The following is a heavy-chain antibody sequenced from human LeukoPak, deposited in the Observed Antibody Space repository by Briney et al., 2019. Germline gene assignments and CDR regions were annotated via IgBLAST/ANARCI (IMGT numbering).Heavy chain of an antibody. V-gene: IGHV1-69*05. J-gene: IGHJ4*02. CDR3: ASADSSGYYPHDY. Sequence: SVKVSCKASGGTFSSYAISWVRQAPGQGLEWMGRIIPIFGTANYAQKFQGRVTITTDESTSTAYMELSSLSSEDTAVYYCASADSSGYYPHDYWGQGTLVTVSS. CDR2: IIPIFGTA. D-gene: IGHD3-22*01. CDR1: GGTFSSYA.